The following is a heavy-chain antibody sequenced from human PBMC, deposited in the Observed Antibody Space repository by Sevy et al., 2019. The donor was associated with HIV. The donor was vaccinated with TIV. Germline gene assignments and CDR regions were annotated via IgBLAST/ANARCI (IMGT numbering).Heavy chain of an antibody. J-gene: IGHJ3*02. D-gene: IGHD3-22*01. Sequence: SETLSLTCSVSGYSINSGHYWGWIRQAPGRRLEWIGSIHHSGSTYYNPSLRSRVTISADTSKNQFSLRLSSVIAADTAIYFCGRDRRTHLSDTRGGFEIWGQGTMVTVSS. V-gene: IGHV4-38-2*02. CDR3: GRDRRTHLSDTRGGFEI. CDR2: IHHSGST. CDR1: GYSINSGHY.